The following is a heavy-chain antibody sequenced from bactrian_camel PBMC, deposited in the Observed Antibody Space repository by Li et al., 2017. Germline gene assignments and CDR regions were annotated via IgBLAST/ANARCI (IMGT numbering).Heavy chain of an antibody. J-gene: IGHJ4*01. V-gene: IGHV3S53*01. D-gene: IGHD2*01. CDR3: VMDEATLAAWYLLRYPPRDY. CDR1: RSSSC. Sequence: VQLVESGGGAVQPGGSLKLACAYSRSSSCMGWFRRPPGKEREGVAALADNGGSPFATYADSVKGRFTISKDDAKNTLNLQMSSLKPEDSGVYYCVMDEATLAAWYLLRYPPRDYRGQGTQVTVS. CDR2: LADNGGSPFA.